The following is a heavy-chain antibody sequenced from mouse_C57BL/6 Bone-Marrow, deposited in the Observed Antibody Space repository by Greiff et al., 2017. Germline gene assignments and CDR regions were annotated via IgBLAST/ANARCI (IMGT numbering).Heavy chain of an antibody. V-gene: IGHV5-6*02. Sequence: EVKLVESGGDLVKPGGSLKLSCAASGFTFSSYGMSWVRQTPDKGLEWVATISSGGSYTYYPDSVKGRFTISRDNAKNTLYLQMSSLKSEDTAMYYCARRRLAWFAYWGQGTLVTVSA. J-gene: IGHJ3*01. CDR2: ISSGGSYT. CDR1: GFTFSSYG. CDR3: ARRRLAWFAY. D-gene: IGHD2-2*01.